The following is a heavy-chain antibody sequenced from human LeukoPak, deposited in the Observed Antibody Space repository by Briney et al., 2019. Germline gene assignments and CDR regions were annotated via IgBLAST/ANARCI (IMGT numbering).Heavy chain of an antibody. V-gene: IGHV3-30-3*01. CDR1: GFTFSSYA. J-gene: IGHJ4*02. Sequence: GGSLRLSCAASGFTFSSYAMHWVRQAPGKGLEWVAVISYDGSNKYYADSVKGRFTISRDNSKNTLYLQMNSLRAEDTAVYYCARAPPTDTAMAHFDYWGQGTLVTVSS. CDR2: ISYDGSNK. CDR3: ARAPPTDTAMAHFDY. D-gene: IGHD5-18*01.